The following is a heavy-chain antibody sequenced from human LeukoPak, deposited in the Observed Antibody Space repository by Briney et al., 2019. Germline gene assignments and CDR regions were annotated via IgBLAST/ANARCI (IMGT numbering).Heavy chain of an antibody. Sequence: GGSLRLSCAASGFTFSSYSMNWVRQAPGKGLEWVSYISSSSSTIYYADSVKGRFTIPRDNAKNSLYLQMNSLRAEDTAVYYCARGQDYDFWSGFYYMDVWGKGTTVTVSS. D-gene: IGHD3-3*01. CDR1: GFTFSSYS. J-gene: IGHJ6*03. V-gene: IGHV3-48*04. CDR3: ARGQDYDFWSGFYYMDV. CDR2: ISSSSSTI.